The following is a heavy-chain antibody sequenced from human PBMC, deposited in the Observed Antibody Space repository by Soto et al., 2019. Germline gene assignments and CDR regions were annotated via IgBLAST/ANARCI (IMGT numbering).Heavy chain of an antibody. CDR3: AREGNGYKYYFDY. J-gene: IGHJ4*02. Sequence: GSLRLSCAASGFIFNGYGLHWVRQAPGKGLEWVAMISYDGSNKYYADSVKGRFTISRDNSKNTMYLQMNSLRPEDTAVYYCAREGNGYKYYFDYWGQGTLVTVSS. CDR1: GFIFNGYG. V-gene: IGHV3-30*04. D-gene: IGHD5-12*01. CDR2: ISYDGSNK.